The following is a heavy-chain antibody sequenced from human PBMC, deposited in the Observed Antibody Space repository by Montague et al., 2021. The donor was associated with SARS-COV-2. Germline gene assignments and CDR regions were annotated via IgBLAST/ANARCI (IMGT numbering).Heavy chain of an antibody. V-gene: IGHV4-59*01. Sequence: SETLSLTCTVSGGSISTYYWSWIRQPPGKGLEWNAYINYSGITNHNPSLKSRVSVSLDTSKNHFSLNLKSVTAADTAVYYCARSGWLTRGFDSWGQGTLVFVSS. CDR1: GGSISTYY. CDR3: ARSGWLTRGFDS. CDR2: INYSGIT. J-gene: IGHJ4*02. D-gene: IGHD5-12*01.